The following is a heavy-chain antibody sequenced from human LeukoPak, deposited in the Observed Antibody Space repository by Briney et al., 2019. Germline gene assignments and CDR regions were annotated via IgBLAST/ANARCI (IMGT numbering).Heavy chain of an antibody. J-gene: IGHJ6*02. CDR2: IIPIFGTA. CDR3: ARDRDGPRYCSSTSCYKPEYYYYGMDV. CDR1: GGTFSSYA. D-gene: IGHD2-2*02. Sequence: ASVKVSCKASGGTFSSYAISWVRQAPGQGLEWMGGIIPIFGTANYAQKLQGRVTMTTDTSTSTAYMELRSLRSDDTAVYYCARDRDGPRYCSSTSCYKPEYYYYGMDVWGQGTTVTVSS. V-gene: IGHV1-69*05.